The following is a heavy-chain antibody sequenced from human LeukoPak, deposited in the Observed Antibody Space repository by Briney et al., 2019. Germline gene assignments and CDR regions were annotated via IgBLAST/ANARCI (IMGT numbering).Heavy chain of an antibody. CDR2: ISSSGSTI. CDR1: GFTFSDYY. D-gene: IGHD3-10*01. V-gene: IGHV3-11*01. CDR3: ARVGVGELFFYYYYMDV. Sequence: GGSLRLSCAASGFTFSDYYMSWIRQAPGKGLEWVSYISSSGSTIYYADSVKGRFTISRGNAKNSLYLLMNSLRAEDTAVYYCARVGVGELFFYYYYMDVWGKGTTVTVSS. J-gene: IGHJ6*03.